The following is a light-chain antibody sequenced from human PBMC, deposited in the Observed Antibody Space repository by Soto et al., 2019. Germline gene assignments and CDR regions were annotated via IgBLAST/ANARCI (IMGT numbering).Light chain of an antibody. CDR3: QQYGKAPIT. Sequence: ILFTQSASTISLSPLERFTLSVMTSHSVNSHVAWYQQKTGQAPRLLIYGASSRATGIPDRFSGSGSGTDFTLSISRLEVEDFAVYHCQQYGKAPITFGQGTRLEIK. CDR1: HSVNSH. J-gene: IGKJ5*01. V-gene: IGKV3-20*01. CDR2: GAS.